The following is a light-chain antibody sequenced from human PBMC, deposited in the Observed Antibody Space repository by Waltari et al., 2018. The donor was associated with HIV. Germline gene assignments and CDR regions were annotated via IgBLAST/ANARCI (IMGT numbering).Light chain of an antibody. CDR3: LQSAKWPRT. CDR1: HSDPSS. J-gene: IGKJ1*01. Sequence: DIMLTQSPATLSVSPGERVTLLCRASHSDPSSLAWYQLKPGQAPRLLIYDASTRASWTPDRLTATVSGTEFTLTVSSLQSDDFAVYYCLQSAKWPRTFGQGTKVEIK. CDR2: DAS. V-gene: IGKV3-15*01.